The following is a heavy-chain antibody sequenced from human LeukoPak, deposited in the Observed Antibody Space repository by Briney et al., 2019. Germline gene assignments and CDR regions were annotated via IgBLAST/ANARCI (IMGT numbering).Heavy chain of an antibody. CDR1: GFTFSSHA. J-gene: IGHJ4*02. CDR2: LSYDGSNK. D-gene: IGHD5-12*01. CDR3: ARPVDYNAGDY. Sequence: PGRSLRLSCAASGFTFSSHAMYWVRQAPDKGLEWVAVLSYDGSNKYYADSVKGRFTISRDNSKNTLYLQMNSLRAEDTAVYYCARPVDYNAGDYWGQGTLVTVSS. V-gene: IGHV3-30-3*01.